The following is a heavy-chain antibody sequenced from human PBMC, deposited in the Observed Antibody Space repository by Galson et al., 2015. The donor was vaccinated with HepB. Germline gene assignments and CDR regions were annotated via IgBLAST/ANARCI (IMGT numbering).Heavy chain of an antibody. V-gene: IGHV4-59*08. CDR2: IYHGGTS. Sequence: LSLTCSVSGGSISDYYWAWIRQPPGKGLDWIGYIYHGGTSNYNPSLKSRVTISMDTSKNQFSLKLNSVTAADTAVYYCARQGASYHFSYMDVWGKGTAVTVSS. J-gene: IGHJ6*03. CDR3: ARQGASYHFSYMDV. CDR1: GGSISDYY.